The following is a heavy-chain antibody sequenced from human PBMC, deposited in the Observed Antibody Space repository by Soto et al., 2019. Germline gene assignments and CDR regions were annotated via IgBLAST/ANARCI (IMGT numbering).Heavy chain of an antibody. CDR2: TSANNGNT. D-gene: IGHD5-12*01. CDR3: ASVQSGYDFAY. J-gene: IGHJ4*02. Sequence: QVQLVQSGAEVKKPGASVKVSCKASGYTFTSYGINWVRQAPGQGLEWMGWTSANNGNTHYAQKLQGRVTMTSDTATSTAYMELRSLRSDDTAVYYCASVQSGYDFAYWGQGTLVTVSS. V-gene: IGHV1-18*01. CDR1: GYTFTSYG.